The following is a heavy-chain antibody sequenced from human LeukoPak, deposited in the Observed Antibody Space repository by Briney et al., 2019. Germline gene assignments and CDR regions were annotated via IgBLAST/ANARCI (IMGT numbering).Heavy chain of an antibody. D-gene: IGHD6-13*01. J-gene: IGHJ4*02. Sequence: SSQTLSLTCTVSGGSISSGGYYWSWIRQHPGKGLEWIGYIYYSGSTNYNPSLKSRVTISVDTSKNQFSLKLSPVTAADTAVYYCARMYSSSAWFDYWGQGTLVTVSS. CDR1: GGSISSGGYY. V-gene: IGHV4-61*08. CDR3: ARMYSSSAWFDY. CDR2: IYYSGST.